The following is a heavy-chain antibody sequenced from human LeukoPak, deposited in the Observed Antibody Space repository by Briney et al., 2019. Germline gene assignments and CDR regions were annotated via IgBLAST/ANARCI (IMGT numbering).Heavy chain of an antibody. CDR1: GGSFSGYY. J-gene: IGHJ5*02. V-gene: IGHV4-34*01. CDR3: ARGRHDYGRRWFDP. CDR2: INHSGST. Sequence: SETLSLTCAVYGGSFSGYYWSWIRQPPGKGLEWIGEINHSGSTNYNPSLKSRVTISVDTSKNQFSLKLSSVTAADTAVYYCARGRHDYGRRWFDPWGQGTLVTVSS. D-gene: IGHD4-17*01.